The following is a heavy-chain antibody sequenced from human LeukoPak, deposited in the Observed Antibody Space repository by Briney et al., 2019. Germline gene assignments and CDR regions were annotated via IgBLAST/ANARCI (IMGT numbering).Heavy chain of an antibody. CDR1: GGSISSGSYY. Sequence: SETLSLTCTVSGGSISSGSYYWSWIRQPAGKGLEWIGRIYTSGSTNYNPSLKSRVTISVDTSKNQFSLKLSSVTAADTAVYYCATSSSSSPNYFDYWGQGTLVTVSS. J-gene: IGHJ4*02. CDR3: ATSSSSSPNYFDY. CDR2: IYTSGST. V-gene: IGHV4-61*02. D-gene: IGHD6-13*01.